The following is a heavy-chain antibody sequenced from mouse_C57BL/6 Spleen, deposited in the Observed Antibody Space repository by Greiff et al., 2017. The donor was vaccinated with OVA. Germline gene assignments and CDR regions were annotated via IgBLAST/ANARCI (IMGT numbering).Heavy chain of an antibody. Sequence: QVQLQQPGAELVKPGASVKMSCKASGYTFTSYWITWVKQRPGQGLEWIGDIYPGSGSTNYNEKFKSKATLTVDTSSSTAYMQLSSLTSEDSAVYYCARKGGTEDYFDYWGQGTTLTVSS. CDR3: ARKGGTEDYFDY. D-gene: IGHD1-1*02. CDR2: IYPGSGST. J-gene: IGHJ2*01. V-gene: IGHV1-55*01. CDR1: GYTFTSYW.